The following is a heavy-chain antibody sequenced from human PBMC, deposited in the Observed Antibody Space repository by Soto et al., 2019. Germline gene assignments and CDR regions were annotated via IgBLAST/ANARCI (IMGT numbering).Heavy chain of an antibody. CDR3: AKERRYSFDALDL. Sequence: PGGSLRLSRDASGFTFNFYGMHWVRQAPGKGLEWVAVISYDGSDKYYADSVRGRFTISRDNTKNTVWLQMNSLRGEDTAVYYCAKERRYSFDALDLWGQGTLVTVSS. J-gene: IGHJ3*01. D-gene: IGHD5-18*01. CDR1: GFTFNFYG. CDR2: ISYDGSDK. V-gene: IGHV3-30*18.